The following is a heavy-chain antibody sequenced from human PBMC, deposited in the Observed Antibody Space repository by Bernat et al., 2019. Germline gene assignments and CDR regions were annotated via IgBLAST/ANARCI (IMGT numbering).Heavy chain of an antibody. J-gene: IGHJ4*02. CDR3: RRGFRGGVGGFDY. Sequence: QVQLQQSGPGLVKPSQTLSLTCAISGDTVSSNSAAWNWIRQSPSRGLEWLGRTYYRSKWYYDYAVSVKSEITITPDTSKRQFSLQLRSVTPEDTAFYSCRRGFRGGVGGFDYWGQGTLVTVSS. CDR1: GDTVSSNSAA. CDR2: TYYRSKWYY. V-gene: IGHV6-1*01. D-gene: IGHD1-26*01.